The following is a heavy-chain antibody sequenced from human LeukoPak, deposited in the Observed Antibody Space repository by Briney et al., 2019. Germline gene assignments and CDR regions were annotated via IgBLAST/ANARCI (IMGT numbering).Heavy chain of an antibody. CDR2: ISDSSSYT. Sequence: NPGGSLRLSCAASGFTFSSYSMNWVRQAPGKGLEWVSSISDSSSYTYYADSLKGRFTISRDNAKNSLYLQMNSLRAEDTAVYYCARDKTVADLDYWGQGTLVTVSS. CDR3: ARDKTVADLDY. CDR1: GFTFSSYS. D-gene: IGHD6-19*01. V-gene: IGHV3-21*01. J-gene: IGHJ4*02.